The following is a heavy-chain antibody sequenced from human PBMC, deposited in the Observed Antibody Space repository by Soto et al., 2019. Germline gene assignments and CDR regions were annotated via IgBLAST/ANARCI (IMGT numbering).Heavy chain of an antibody. Sequence: QVQLVESGGGVVQPGGSLRLSCAASGFTFSYYGFHWVRQAPGKGLEWVAVMHTGGNEKYYVDSVKGRFTVSRDDSRNMVYVEMSGLRAEDTAEYLCARGADTTGHYRHFDTWGRGALVAVS. CDR1: GFTFSYYG. CDR3: ARGADTTGHYRHFDT. J-gene: IGHJ4*02. CDR2: MHTGGNEK. V-gene: IGHV3-30*03. D-gene: IGHD3-9*01.